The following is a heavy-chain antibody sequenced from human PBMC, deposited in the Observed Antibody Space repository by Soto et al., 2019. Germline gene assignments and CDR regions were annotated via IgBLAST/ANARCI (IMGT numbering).Heavy chain of an antibody. J-gene: IGHJ6*02. CDR1: GYTFTGYY. CDR2: INPNSGGT. V-gene: IGHV1-2*02. Sequence: VASVKVSCKASGYTFTGYYMHWVRQAPGQGLEWMGWINPNSGGTNYAQKFQGRVTMTRDTSISTAYMELSRLRSDDTAVYYCARLRYCSSTSCPPLNGMDVWGQGTTVTVS. CDR3: ARLRYCSSTSCPPLNGMDV. D-gene: IGHD2-2*01.